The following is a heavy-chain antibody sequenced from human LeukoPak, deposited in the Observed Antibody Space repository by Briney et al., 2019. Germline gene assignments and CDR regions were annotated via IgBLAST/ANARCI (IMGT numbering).Heavy chain of an antibody. Sequence: GASVKVSCTASGGTFSSYAISWVRQAPGQGLEWMGGIIPIFGTANYAQKFQGRVTITADESTSTAYMELSSLRSEDTAVYYCARYYGDFYYFDYWGQGTLVTVSS. CDR2: IIPIFGTA. D-gene: IGHD4-17*01. V-gene: IGHV1-69*13. CDR1: GGTFSSYA. CDR3: ARYYGDFYYFDY. J-gene: IGHJ4*02.